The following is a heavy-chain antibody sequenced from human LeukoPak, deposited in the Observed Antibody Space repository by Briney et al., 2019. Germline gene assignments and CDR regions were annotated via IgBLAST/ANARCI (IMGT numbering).Heavy chain of an antibody. V-gene: IGHV3-7*01. CDR3: VRGSRPGGAMGLYHNLDY. CDR2: IKEDGTEK. Sequence: AGGSLRLSCAGSGFTFSDFWMTWVRQTPGKGLEWVANIKEDGTEKNLVDSVKGRFTISRDNTKNLLFLEMNNLRGDDTAIYYCVRGSRPGGAMGLYHNLDYWGQGTLVAVSS. J-gene: IGHJ4*02. D-gene: IGHD1-1*01. CDR1: GFTFSDFW.